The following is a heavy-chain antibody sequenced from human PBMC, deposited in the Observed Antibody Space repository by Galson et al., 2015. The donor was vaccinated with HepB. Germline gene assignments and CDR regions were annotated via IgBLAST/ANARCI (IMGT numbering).Heavy chain of an antibody. V-gene: IGHV4-38-2*02. CDR3: ARDRMVRGNSRNYSYGMDV. D-gene: IGHD3-10*01. J-gene: IGHJ6*02. CDR2: ISHTGST. CDR1: GFSITSGQY. Sequence: SETLSLTCNVSGFSITSGQYWGWIRQPPGKGLEWIGSISHTGSTYSNPFLKSRVTISIDTSMNQFSLRLTSVTAADTAVYYCARDRMVRGNSRNYSYGMDVWGQGITVTVSS.